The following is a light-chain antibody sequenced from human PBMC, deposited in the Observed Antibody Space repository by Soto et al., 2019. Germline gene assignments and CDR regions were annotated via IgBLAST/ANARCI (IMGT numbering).Light chain of an antibody. Sequence: IQLTQNPSSVSASVGDRVTITCRASQGISSWLAWYQQKPGKAPKFLIFAASNLQSGVPSRFSGSGSGTDFTLTISSLQPEDFATYFCLQDDDYPFTFGGGTKVDI. J-gene: IGKJ4*01. CDR3: LQDDDYPFT. CDR1: QGISSW. CDR2: AAS. V-gene: IGKV1-12*02.